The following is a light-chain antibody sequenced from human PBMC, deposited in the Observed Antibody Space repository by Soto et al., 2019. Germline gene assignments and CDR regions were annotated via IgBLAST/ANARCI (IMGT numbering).Light chain of an antibody. CDR1: HAINNY. Sequence: IQMTHSPSSVSASVGDRVTITLRASHAINNYLAWYQLKPGKAPKLLIYKASTLKSGVPSRFSGSGSGTEFTLTITSLQPDDFATYYCQQYNSSSGTFGQGTRLEIK. CDR2: KAS. V-gene: IGKV1-5*03. CDR3: QQYNSSSGT. J-gene: IGKJ5*01.